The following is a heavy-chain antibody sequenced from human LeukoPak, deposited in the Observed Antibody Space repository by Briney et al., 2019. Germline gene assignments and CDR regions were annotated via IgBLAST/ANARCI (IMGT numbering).Heavy chain of an antibody. J-gene: IGHJ4*02. V-gene: IGHV3-23*01. CDR1: GFTFSSYA. Sequence: GGSLRLSCAASGFTFSSYAMSWVRQAPGKGLEWVSAISGSGGSTYYADSVKGRFTISRGNSKNTLYLQMNSLRAEDTAVYYCAKNPEMATIEVGYFDYWGQGTLVTVSS. CDR3: AKNPEMATIEVGYFDY. CDR2: ISGSGGST. D-gene: IGHD5-24*01.